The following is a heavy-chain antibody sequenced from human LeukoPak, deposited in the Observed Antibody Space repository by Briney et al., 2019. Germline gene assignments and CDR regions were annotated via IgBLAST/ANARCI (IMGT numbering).Heavy chain of an antibody. Sequence: ASVKVSCKTSGGTFNNSAISWVRQAPGQGLEWLGGIMPLFGTAGYAQKFQGRVTITKDESTRTVYLELPSLTSDDTAVYYCARDVHGDYGSGWFDPWGQGTLVSVSS. V-gene: IGHV1-69*05. J-gene: IGHJ5*02. CDR2: IMPLFGTA. CDR1: GGTFNNSA. CDR3: ARDVHGDYGSGWFDP. D-gene: IGHD4-17*01.